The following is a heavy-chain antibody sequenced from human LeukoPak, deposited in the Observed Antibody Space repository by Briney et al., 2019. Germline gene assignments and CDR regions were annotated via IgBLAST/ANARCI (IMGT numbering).Heavy chain of an antibody. D-gene: IGHD6-13*01. CDR2: IYHSGST. J-gene: IGHJ3*02. CDR1: GYSISSGYY. CDR3: ARYKPGIAAAGDAFDI. Sequence: SETLSLTCAVSGYSISSGYYWGWIRQPPGKGLEWIGSIYHSGSTYYNPSLKSRVTISVDTSKNQFPLKLSSVTAADTAVYYCARYKPGIAAAGDAFDIWGQGTMVTVSS. V-gene: IGHV4-38-2*01.